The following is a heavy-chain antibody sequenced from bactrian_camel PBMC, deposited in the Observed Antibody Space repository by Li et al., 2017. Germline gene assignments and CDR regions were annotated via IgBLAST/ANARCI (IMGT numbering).Heavy chain of an antibody. V-gene: IGHV3S53*01. CDR2: IDRPGIT. Sequence: HVQLVESGGGSVQTGGSLTLSCVASEYSISDDCMGWFRQAPGREREGVAAIDRPGITVYADSVKGRFTLSRDNAKTTLDLQMNSLKPEDTAEYYCAVDLRCLRRRRGEYTDYTYWGQGTQVTVS. CDR1: EYSISDDC. D-gene: IGHD2*01. CDR3: AVDLRCLRRRRGEYTDYTY. J-gene: IGHJ4*01.